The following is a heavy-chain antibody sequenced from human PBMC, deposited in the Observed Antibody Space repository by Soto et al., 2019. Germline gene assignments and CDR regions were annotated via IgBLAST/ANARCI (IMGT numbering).Heavy chain of an antibody. D-gene: IGHD6-19*01. V-gene: IGHV3-9*01. Sequence: GGSLRLSCAGSGFTFDDYAMHWVRQAPGKGLEWVSGISWNSGSIGYADSVKGRFTISRDNAKNSLYLQMNSLRAEDTALYYCAKDIISPPWGSGWYYFDYWGQGTLVTVSS. J-gene: IGHJ4*02. CDR1: GFTFDDYA. CDR3: AKDIISPPWGSGWYYFDY. CDR2: ISWNSGSI.